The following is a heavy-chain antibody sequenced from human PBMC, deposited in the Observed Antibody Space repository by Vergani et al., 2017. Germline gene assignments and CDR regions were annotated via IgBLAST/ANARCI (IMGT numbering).Heavy chain of an antibody. CDR3: AVVATMVEGNWFDP. CDR1: GYNFTSFD. D-gene: IGHD5-12*01. J-gene: IGHJ5*02. CDR2: INPNSGGT. V-gene: IGHV1-2*02. Sequence: QEQLVQSGAEVRKPGASVKVSCKASGYNFTSFDINWVRLATGQGLEWMGWINPNSGGTNYAQKFQGRVTMTRDTSISTAYMELSRLRSDDTAVYYCAVVATMVEGNWFDPWGQGTLVTVSS.